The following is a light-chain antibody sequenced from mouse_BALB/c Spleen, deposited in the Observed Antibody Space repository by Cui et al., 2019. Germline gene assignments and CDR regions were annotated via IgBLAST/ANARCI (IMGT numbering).Light chain of an antibody. CDR2: STS. Sequence: QIVLTQSPAIMSASLGEEITLTCSASSSVSYMHWYQQKSGTSPKLLIDSTSNLASAVPSRFSGSGSGTFYSLTISSVEAEDAADYYCHQWSSYPWTFVGVTKLEIK. J-gene: IGKJ1*01. CDR3: HQWSSYPWT. CDR1: SSVSY. V-gene: IGKV4-80*01.